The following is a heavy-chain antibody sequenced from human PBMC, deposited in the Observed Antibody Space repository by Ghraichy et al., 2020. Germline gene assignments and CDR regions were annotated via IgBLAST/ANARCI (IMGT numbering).Heavy chain of an antibody. CDR1: EFTPTTYW. Sequence: GGSLRLSCAASEFTPTTYWMNWVRQAPGKGLEWVAIIDQDGSEEVYVDSVRGRFTISRDNAKKSLYLQMNSLRAEDTAIYFCAAGSGWLSDSWGRGTLVTVSS. J-gene: IGHJ4*02. D-gene: IGHD6-19*01. CDR2: IDQDGSEE. V-gene: IGHV3-7*03. CDR3: AAGSGWLSDS.